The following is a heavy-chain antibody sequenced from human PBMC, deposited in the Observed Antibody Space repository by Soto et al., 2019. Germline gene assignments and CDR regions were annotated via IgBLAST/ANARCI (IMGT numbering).Heavy chain of an antibody. CDR3: ARDLYSTRRGKWDV. Sequence: PGGSLRLSCAASGFTFSSYSMIWVRQAPGKGLEWVSSISSSGSHIYYADSLKGRFTISRDNAKNSLYLQMNSLRAEDTAVYYCARDLYSTRRGKWDVWGQGKTVTVYS. V-gene: IGHV3-21*06. D-gene: IGHD2-2*01. J-gene: IGHJ6*02. CDR2: ISSSGSHI. CDR1: GFTFSSYS.